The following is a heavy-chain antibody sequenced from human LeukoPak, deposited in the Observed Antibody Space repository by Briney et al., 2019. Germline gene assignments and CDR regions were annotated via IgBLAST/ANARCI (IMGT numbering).Heavy chain of an antibody. D-gene: IGHD2-21*02. CDR1: GGSFSGYY. Sequence: SETLSLTCTVFGGSFSGYYWSWIRQPRDKGLEWICEINPSGSTNYNPSLKTRVTISTDTSKNHFSLNLNSVTAADTGVYYCVRGSRVYCGGDCYYYWGQGTLVTVSS. V-gene: IGHV4-34*01. CDR2: INPSGST. CDR3: VRGSRVYCGGDCYYY. J-gene: IGHJ4*02.